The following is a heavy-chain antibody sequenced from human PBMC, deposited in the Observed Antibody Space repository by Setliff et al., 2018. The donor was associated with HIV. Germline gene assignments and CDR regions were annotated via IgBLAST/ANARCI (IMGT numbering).Heavy chain of an antibody. Sequence: PSETLSLTCTFSGDSISSGNYYWSWIRQPAGKGLEWIGRIYSTGSTNYNPSLKSRVTISSGTSKNLFSLKLTTVTAADAAVYYCTRDTGYILSGYRPHWYFDLWGRGTLVTV. V-gene: IGHV4-61*02. D-gene: IGHD3-9*01. CDR1: GDSISSGNYY. CDR3: TRDTGYILSGYRPHWYFDL. CDR2: IYSTGST. J-gene: IGHJ2*01.